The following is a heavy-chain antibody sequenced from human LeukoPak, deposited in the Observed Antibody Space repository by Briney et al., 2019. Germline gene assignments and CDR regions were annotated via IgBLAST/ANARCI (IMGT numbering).Heavy chain of an antibody. Sequence: PSQTLSLTCTVSGGSISSGGYYWSWIRQHPGKGLEWIGYIYYSGSTYYNPSLKSRVTISVDTSKNQFSLKLSSVTAADTAVYYCARAGGYYDSSGYGIDYWGQGTLVTVSS. CDR2: IYYSGST. J-gene: IGHJ4*02. CDR1: GGSISSGGYY. V-gene: IGHV4-31*03. D-gene: IGHD3-22*01. CDR3: ARAGGYYDSSGYGIDY.